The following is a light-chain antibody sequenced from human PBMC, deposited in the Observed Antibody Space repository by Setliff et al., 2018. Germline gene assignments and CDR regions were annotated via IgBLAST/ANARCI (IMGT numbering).Light chain of an antibody. CDR2: DVT. Sequence: ALTQPASVSGSPGQSITISCTGTGTYNYVSWYQQHPGKAPQLIIYDVTNRPSGVSNRFSASKSGNTASLTISGLQPEDDADYYCSSYTSNSTYVFGTGTKVTVL. J-gene: IGLJ1*01. CDR3: SSYTSNSTYV. V-gene: IGLV2-14*03. CDR1: GTYNY.